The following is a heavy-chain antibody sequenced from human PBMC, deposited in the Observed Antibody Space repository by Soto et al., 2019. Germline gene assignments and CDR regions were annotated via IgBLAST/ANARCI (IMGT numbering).Heavy chain of an antibody. CDR2: IYYSGST. D-gene: IGHD3-3*01. J-gene: IGHJ6*02. V-gene: IGHV4-61*01. CDR3: ARDHNYDFWSGYYSNYYYGMDV. Sequence: QVQLQESGPGLVKPSETLSLTCTVSGGSVSSGSYYWSWIRQPPGKGLECIGYIYYSGSTNYNPSLKSRVTISVDTSKNQFSLKLSSVTAADTAVYYCARDHNYDFWSGYYSNYYYGMDVWGQGTTVTVSS. CDR1: GGSVSSGSYY.